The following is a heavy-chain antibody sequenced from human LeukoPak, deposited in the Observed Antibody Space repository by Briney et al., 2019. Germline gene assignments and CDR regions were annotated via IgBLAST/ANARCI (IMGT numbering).Heavy chain of an antibody. CDR2: IYTSGST. D-gene: IGHD3-3*01. CDR1: GGFISRYY. J-gene: IGHJ3*02. Sequence: PSETLSLTCLVCGGFISRYYWSWIRQPAGKGLEWIGRIYTSGSTNYKPSLMSRLPMSVDTSKNQFSLELSSVTAADTAVYYCARGYDTGAFDIWGQGTMVTVSS. CDR3: ARGYDTGAFDI. V-gene: IGHV4-4*07.